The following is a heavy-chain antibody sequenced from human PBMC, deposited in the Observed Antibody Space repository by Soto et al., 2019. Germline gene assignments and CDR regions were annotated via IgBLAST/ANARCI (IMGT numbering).Heavy chain of an antibody. J-gene: IGHJ6*02. V-gene: IGHV1-18*01. D-gene: IGHD3-22*01. CDR3: ARVNGYPRYYYYYGMDV. Sequence: QVQLVQSGAEVKKPGASVKVSCKASGYTFTSYGISWVRQAPGQGLEWMGWISAYNGNTNYAQKLQGRVTMTTDTSTSTAYMERRSLRSDDTAVYYCARVNGYPRYYYYYGMDVWGQGTTVTVSS. CDR1: GYTFTSYG. CDR2: ISAYNGNT.